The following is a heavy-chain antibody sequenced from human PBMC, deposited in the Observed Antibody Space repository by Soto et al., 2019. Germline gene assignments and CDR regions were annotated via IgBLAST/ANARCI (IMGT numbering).Heavy chain of an antibody. CDR1: GYTYPSLG. CDR2: INAGNGNT. Sequence: ASGKGCWKAFGYTYPSLGGRWVHQAPGPRPEWMGWINAGNGNTNYSQKFQGRSTITRDSSPSTAYMEPRSPRSEGTAGYYWWSLFYQGGYYSYMDLWGKGTTVTVSS. V-gene: IGHV1-3*01. CDR3: WSLFYQGGYYSYMDL. J-gene: IGHJ6*03. D-gene: IGHD3-10*01.